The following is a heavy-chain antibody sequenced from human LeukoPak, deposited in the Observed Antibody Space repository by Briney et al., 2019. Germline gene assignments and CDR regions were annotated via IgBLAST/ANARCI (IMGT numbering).Heavy chain of an antibody. V-gene: IGHV4-34*01. Sequence: SETLSLTCAVYGGSFSGYYWNWIRQPPGKGLEWIGEINHSGSTNYNPSLKSRVTISVDTSKNQFSLKLSSVTAADTAFYYCARRLRWSGSGPWGQGTLVTVSS. CDR3: ARRLRWSGSGP. D-gene: IGHD4-23*01. CDR2: INHSGST. J-gene: IGHJ5*02. CDR1: GGSFSGYY.